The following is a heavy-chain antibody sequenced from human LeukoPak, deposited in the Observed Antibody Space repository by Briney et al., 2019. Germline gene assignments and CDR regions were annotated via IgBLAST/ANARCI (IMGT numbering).Heavy chain of an antibody. CDR2: IQYDGSEK. Sequence: PGGSLRLSCAASGLTFTFSTSGIHWVRQAPGKGLEWVAFIQYDGSEKYYADSVKGRCTTSRDNSKNTVYLQMNSLTGEDTAIYYCAREGETIEIGEFDYWGQGTLVTVSS. V-gene: IGHV3-30*02. CDR1: GLTFTFSTSG. CDR3: AREGETIEIGEFDY. D-gene: IGHD3-10*01. J-gene: IGHJ4*02.